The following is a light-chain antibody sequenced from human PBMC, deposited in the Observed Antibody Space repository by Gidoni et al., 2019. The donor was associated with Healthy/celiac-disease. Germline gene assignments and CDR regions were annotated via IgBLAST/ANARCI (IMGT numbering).Light chain of an antibody. CDR1: QSLLHSNGYYY. V-gene: IGKV2-28*01. Sequence: DVVMTQSPPSLPVTPGEPASISCRSSQSLLHSNGYYYLDWYLQKPGQTPQLLIYLGSNRASGVPDRFSGSGSGTDFTLKISRVEAEDVGVYYCMQALQTPWTFXQXTKVEIK. J-gene: IGKJ1*01. CDR3: MQALQTPWT. CDR2: LGS.